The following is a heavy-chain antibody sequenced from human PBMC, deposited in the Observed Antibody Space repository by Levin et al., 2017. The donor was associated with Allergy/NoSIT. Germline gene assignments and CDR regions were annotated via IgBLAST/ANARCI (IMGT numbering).Heavy chain of an antibody. D-gene: IGHD4-17*01. V-gene: IGHV3-11*01. CDR2: ISSSGSTI. CDR1: GFTFSDHY. J-gene: IGHJ4*02. Sequence: GESLKISCAASGFTFSDHYMGWIRQAPGKGLEWISYISSSGSTIYYADSVKGRFTISRDNAKNSLYLQMNSLRAEDTAVYYCATRGYGDSLYFDYWGQGTLVTVSS. CDR3: ATRGYGDSLYFDY.